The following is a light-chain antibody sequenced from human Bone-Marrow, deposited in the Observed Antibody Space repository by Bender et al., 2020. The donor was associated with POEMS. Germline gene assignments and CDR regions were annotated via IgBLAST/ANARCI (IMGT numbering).Light chain of an antibody. Sequence: QSALTQPASVSGSPGQSITISCSGTSSDVGNYNAVSWYQQYSGKAPKLMIYDVTKRASGVSHRFSGSKSGTSASLAITGLQAEDEADYYCQSYDISLSGWVFGGGTKLTAL. J-gene: IGLJ3*02. V-gene: IGLV2-23*02. CDR2: DVT. CDR1: SSDVGNYNA. CDR3: QSYDISLSGWV.